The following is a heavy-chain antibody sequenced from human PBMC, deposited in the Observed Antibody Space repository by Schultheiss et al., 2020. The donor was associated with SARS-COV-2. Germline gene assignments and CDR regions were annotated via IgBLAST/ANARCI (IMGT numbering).Heavy chain of an antibody. CDR2: MAGHTDDT. CDR3: ARDTSIASYFDY. V-gene: IGHV1-18*01. J-gene: IGHJ4*02. CDR1: GGTFNNYT. Sequence: GDSLKISCKASGGTFNNYTISWVRQAPGQGLEWMGWMAGHTDDTKYGRKFQGRVTLTTDISTSTAYMELRSLRSDDTAVYYCARDTSIASYFDYWGQGTLVTVSS. D-gene: IGHD6-6*01.